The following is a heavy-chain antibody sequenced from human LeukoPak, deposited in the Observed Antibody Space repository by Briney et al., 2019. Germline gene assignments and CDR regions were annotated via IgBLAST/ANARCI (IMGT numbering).Heavy chain of an antibody. J-gene: IGHJ5*02. CDR3: ARGITYDILTGSFDP. V-gene: IGHV4-39*01. D-gene: IGHD3-9*01. CDR1: GGSISSSSYY. Sequence: PSETLSLTCTVSGGSISSSSYYWGWIRQPPGKGLEWIGSIYYSGSTYYNPSLKSRVTISVDTSKNQFSLKLSSVTAADTAVYYCARGITYDILTGSFDPRGQGTLVTVSS. CDR2: IYYSGST.